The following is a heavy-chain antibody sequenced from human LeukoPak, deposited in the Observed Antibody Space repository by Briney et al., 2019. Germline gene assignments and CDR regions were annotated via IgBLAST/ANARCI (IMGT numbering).Heavy chain of an antibody. Sequence: ASVKVSCKASGYTLTSYDINWVRQATGQGLEWMGWINPNSGGTNYAQKFQGRVTMTRDTSISTAYMELSRLRSDDTAVYYCARALRYCSGGSCSAWGQGTLVTVSS. CDR1: GYTLTSYD. CDR2: INPNSGGT. J-gene: IGHJ5*02. CDR3: ARALRYCSGGSCSA. D-gene: IGHD2-15*01. V-gene: IGHV1-2*02.